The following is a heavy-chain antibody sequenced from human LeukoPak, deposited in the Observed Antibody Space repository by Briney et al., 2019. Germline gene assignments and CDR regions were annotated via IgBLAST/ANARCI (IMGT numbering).Heavy chain of an antibody. CDR2: INPNSGGT. CDR3: ARGSGRQQLWFDP. D-gene: IGHD6-13*01. V-gene: IGHV1-2*02. CDR1: GYTFTGQY. Sequence: ASVKVSCKASGYTFTGQYMHWVRQAPGQGLEWMGWINPNSGGTSYAQKFQGRVTMARDTSISTAYMELSSLRSDDTAVYYCARGSGRQQLWFDPWGQGTLVTVSS. J-gene: IGHJ5*02.